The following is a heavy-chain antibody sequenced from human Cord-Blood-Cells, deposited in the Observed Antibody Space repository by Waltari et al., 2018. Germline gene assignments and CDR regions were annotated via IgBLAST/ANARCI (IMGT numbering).Heavy chain of an antibody. CDR3: ARGPSGSYYYYYYGMDV. CDR2: IIPIFGTA. Sequence: QVQLVQSGAEVKKPGPSVKVSCQASGATFRRYAISWVRQAPGPGLEWMGGIIPIFGTANYAQKFQGRVTITADESTSTAYMELSSLRSEDTAVYYCARGPSGSYYYYYYGMDVWGQGTTVTVSS. J-gene: IGHJ6*02. V-gene: IGHV1-69*01. D-gene: IGHD1-26*01. CDR1: GATFRRYA.